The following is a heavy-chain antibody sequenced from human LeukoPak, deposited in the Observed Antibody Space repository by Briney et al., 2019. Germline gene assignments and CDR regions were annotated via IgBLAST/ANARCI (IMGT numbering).Heavy chain of an antibody. CDR1: EFSVGSNY. V-gene: IGHV3-66*01. CDR3: AGGRLVRGDYYYYMDV. CDR2: IYSGGST. Sequence: GGSLRLSCAASEFSVGSNYMTWVRQAPGKGLEWVSLIYSGGSTYYADSVKGRFTISRDNSKNTLYLQMNSLRAEDTAVYYCAGGRLVRGDYYYYMDVWGKGTTVTVSS. D-gene: IGHD6-19*01. J-gene: IGHJ6*03.